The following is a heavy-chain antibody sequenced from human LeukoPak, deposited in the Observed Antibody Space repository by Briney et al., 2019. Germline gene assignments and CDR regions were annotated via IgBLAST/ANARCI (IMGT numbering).Heavy chain of an antibody. V-gene: IGHV1-2*02. CDR1: GYTFTGYY. Sequence: PGASVKVSCKASGYTFTGYYMHWVRQAPGQGLEWMGWINPNSGGTNYAQKFQGRVTMTRDTSISTAYMELSRLRSDDTAVYYCARVAAGPWDYYYMDVWGKGTTVTVSS. CDR3: ARVAAGPWDYYYMDV. D-gene: IGHD6-13*01. CDR2: INPNSGGT. J-gene: IGHJ6*03.